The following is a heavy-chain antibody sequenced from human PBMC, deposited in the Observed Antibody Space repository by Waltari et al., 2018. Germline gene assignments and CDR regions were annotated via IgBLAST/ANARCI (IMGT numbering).Heavy chain of an antibody. CDR2: ISPREGST. D-gene: IGHD2-21*01. CDR1: EYTFTSSY. J-gene: IGHJ6*02. V-gene: IGHV1-46*01. Sequence: QVQLVQSGAEVKKPGASVKISCKTSEYTFTSSYIHWGRQAPGQGLEWMGRISPREGSTIYAQKFQGRVTRTRDTSTSTVYMELSSLRSDDTAVYYCALDTGALWMDVWGQGTTVTVSS. CDR3: ALDTGALWMDV.